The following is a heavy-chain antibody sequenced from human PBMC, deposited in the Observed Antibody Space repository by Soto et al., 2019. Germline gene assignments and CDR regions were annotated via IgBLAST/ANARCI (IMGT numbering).Heavy chain of an antibody. V-gene: IGHV5-51*01. CDR3: GRHAAGYSSGRDYYGMDV. CDR2: IYPPDSHT. D-gene: IGHD6-19*01. Sequence: PGESLKISCQGSGYSFTSYWIGWVRQMPAKGLEWMRIIYPPDSHTRNSPSSPDQLTISADKSISTVYLQWSSVKASDAAMYYCGRHAAGYSSGRDYYGMDVWGEGTTVTVSS. CDR1: GYSFTSYW. J-gene: IGHJ6*04.